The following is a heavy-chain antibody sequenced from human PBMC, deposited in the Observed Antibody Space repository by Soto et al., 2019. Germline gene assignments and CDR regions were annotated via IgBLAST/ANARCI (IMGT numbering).Heavy chain of an antibody. V-gene: IGHV3-30-3*01. CDR2: ISYDGSNK. CDR1: GFTFSSYA. Sequence: GGSLRLSCAASGFTFSSYAMHWVRQAPGKGLEWVAVISYDGSNKYYADSVKGRFTISRDNSKNTLYLQMNSLGAEDTAVYYCCGSGSYYNYYYGMDVWGQGTTVTVSS. CDR3: CGSGSYYNYYYGMDV. D-gene: IGHD3-10*01. J-gene: IGHJ6*02.